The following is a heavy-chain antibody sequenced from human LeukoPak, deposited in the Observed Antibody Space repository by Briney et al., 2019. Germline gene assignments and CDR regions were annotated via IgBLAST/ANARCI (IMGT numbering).Heavy chain of an antibody. V-gene: IGHV4-59*08. D-gene: IGHD6-19*01. J-gene: IGHJ4*02. CDR1: GGSISSYY. Sequence: SETLSLTCTVSGGSISSYYWSWIRQPPGKGLEWIGYIYYSGSTNYNPSLKSRVTISVDTSKNQFSLKLSSVTAADTAVYYCARHERGSGWFSYWGQGTLVTVSS. CDR2: IYYSGST. CDR3: ARHERGSGWFSY.